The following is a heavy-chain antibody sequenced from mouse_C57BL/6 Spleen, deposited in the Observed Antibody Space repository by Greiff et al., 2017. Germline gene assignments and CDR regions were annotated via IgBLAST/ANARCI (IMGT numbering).Heavy chain of an antibody. V-gene: IGHV1-39*01. J-gene: IGHJ1*03. CDR3: ARIGYGSSHWYFDV. CDR1: GYSFTDYN. D-gene: IGHD1-1*01. CDR2: INPNYGTT. Sequence: LVKPGASVKISCKASGYSFTDYNMNWVKQSHGKSLEWIGVINPNYGTTSYNQKFKGKATLTVDQSSSTAYMQLNSLTSEDSAVYYCARIGYGSSHWYFDVWGTGTTVTVSS.